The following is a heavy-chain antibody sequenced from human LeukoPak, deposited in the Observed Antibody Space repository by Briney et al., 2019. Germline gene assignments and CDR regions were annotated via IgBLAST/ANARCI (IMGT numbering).Heavy chain of an antibody. CDR2: ISGSGTYT. D-gene: IGHD1-26*01. Sequence: GGSLRLSCAASGFTFSTYWMSWVRQAPGKGLEWVSGISGSGTYTYDADSVKGRFSISRDNSKNTLYLQMNDLRAEDTALYYCAKDWGSGSYFADYWGQGTLVAVSS. CDR3: AKDWGSGSYFADY. J-gene: IGHJ4*02. CDR1: GFTFSTYW. V-gene: IGHV3-23*01.